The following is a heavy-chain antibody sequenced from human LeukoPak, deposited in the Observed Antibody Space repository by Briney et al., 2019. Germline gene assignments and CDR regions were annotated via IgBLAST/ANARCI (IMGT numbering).Heavy chain of an antibody. Sequence: ASVKVSCKASGYTFTGYYMHWVRQAPGQGLEWMGWINPNSGGTNYAQKFQGRVTMTRDTSISTAYMELSRLRSDDTAVYYCARVGTTGTWDFDYWGQGTLVTVSS. CDR1: GYTFTGYY. V-gene: IGHV1-2*02. J-gene: IGHJ4*02. CDR2: INPNSGGT. D-gene: IGHD1-1*01. CDR3: ARVGTTGTWDFDY.